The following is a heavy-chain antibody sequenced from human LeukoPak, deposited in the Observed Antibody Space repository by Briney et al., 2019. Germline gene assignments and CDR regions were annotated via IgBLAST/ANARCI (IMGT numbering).Heavy chain of an antibody. CDR2: IHYSGIT. D-gene: IGHD3-3*01. CDR3: ARHSDFVVYPTLNTDVFNI. J-gene: IGHJ3*02. V-gene: IGHV4-39*01. Sequence: KPSETLSLTCTVSGGSISSSTYYWVWIRQPPGKGLEWIATIHYSGITYYNPSLKSRVTISVDTSMNQFSLNLNSVPAATTAVYYCARHSDFVVYPTLNTDVFNIWAKGKMASVS. CDR1: GGSISSSTYY.